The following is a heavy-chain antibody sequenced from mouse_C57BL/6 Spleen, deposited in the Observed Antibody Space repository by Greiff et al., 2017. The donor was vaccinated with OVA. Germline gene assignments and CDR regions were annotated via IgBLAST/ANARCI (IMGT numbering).Heavy chain of an antibody. CDR2: IDPSDSET. Sequence: QVQLQQSGAELVRPGSSVKLSCKASGYTFTSYWMHWVKQRPIQGLEWIGNIDPSDSETHYNQKFKDKATLTVDKSSSTAYMQLSSLTSEDSAVYYCARRGYCGSPYWYFGIWSAGTTVTVSS. J-gene: IGHJ1*01. CDR1: GYTFTSYW. CDR3: ARRGYCGSPYWYFGI. D-gene: IGHD1-1*01. V-gene: IGHV1-52*01.